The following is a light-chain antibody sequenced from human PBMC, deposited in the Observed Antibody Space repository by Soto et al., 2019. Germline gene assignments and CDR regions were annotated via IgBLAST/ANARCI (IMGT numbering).Light chain of an antibody. Sequence: DIQMTQSPSTLSASVGDRVTITCRASQSISSWLAWYQQKPGKAPKLLIYDGSTLESGAPSRVSGSGSGTEFTLNISSLQPDAFATYYCQQHSTYMWAFGQGTKVESK. J-gene: IGKJ1*01. CDR1: QSISSW. CDR2: DGS. V-gene: IGKV1-5*01. CDR3: QQHSTYMWA.